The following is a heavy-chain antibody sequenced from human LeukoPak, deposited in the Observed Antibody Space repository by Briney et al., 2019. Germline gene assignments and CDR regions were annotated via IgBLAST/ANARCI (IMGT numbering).Heavy chain of an antibody. Sequence: GGSLRLSCAASGFTFSSYGMHWVRQAPGKGLEWVAVIWYDGSNKYYADSVKGRFTISRDNSKNTLYLQMNSLRAEDTAVYYCAREVRGYSYGYYYYYYYMDVWGKGTTVTVSS. V-gene: IGHV3-33*01. CDR1: GFTFSSYG. CDR3: AREVRGYSYGYYYYYYYMDV. J-gene: IGHJ6*03. D-gene: IGHD5-18*01. CDR2: IWYDGSNK.